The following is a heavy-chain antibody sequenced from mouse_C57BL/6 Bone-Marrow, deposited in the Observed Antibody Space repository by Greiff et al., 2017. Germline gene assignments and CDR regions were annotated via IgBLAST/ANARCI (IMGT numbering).Heavy chain of an antibody. Sequence: QVTLKESGPGILQPSQTLSLTCSFSGFSLSTFGMGVGWIRQPSGKGLEWLAHIWWDDDKYYNPALKSRLTISKDTSKNQVFLKIASVDTADTATYYCARIVYDGYYDAMDYWGQGTSVTVSS. CDR2: IWWDDDK. CDR1: GFSLSTFGMG. D-gene: IGHD2-3*01. J-gene: IGHJ4*01. CDR3: ARIVYDGYYDAMDY. V-gene: IGHV8-8*01.